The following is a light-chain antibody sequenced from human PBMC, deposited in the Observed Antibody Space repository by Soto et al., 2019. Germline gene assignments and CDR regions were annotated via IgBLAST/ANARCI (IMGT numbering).Light chain of an antibody. V-gene: IGLV1-40*01. J-gene: IGLJ1*01. CDR1: SSNIGAGYD. CDR3: QSYDSSLSVYV. Sequence: SVLKQPPSGSGAPGQKVTISCTGSSSNIGAGYDVNWYHQLPGTAPKLLIHGNSNRPSGVPDRFSGSKSGTSASLAITGLQAEDEADYFCQSYDSSLSVYVFGTGTKVTVL. CDR2: GNS.